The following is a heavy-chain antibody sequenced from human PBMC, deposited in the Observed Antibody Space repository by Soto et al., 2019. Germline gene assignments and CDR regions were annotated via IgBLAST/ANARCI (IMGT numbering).Heavy chain of an antibody. D-gene: IGHD2-8*01. Sequence: EVQLLESGGGLVQPGGSLRLSCEASGFTFSSHAMSWVRQAPGKGLEWVSAISGSDAGTFDADSVRGRFTISRDNSKNTIYLHMTSLRVEDTAIYYCTKDPCTRSICYFDFWGQGSLVTVSS. CDR3: TKDPCTRSICYFDF. CDR1: GFTFSSHA. V-gene: IGHV3-23*01. J-gene: IGHJ4*02. CDR2: ISGSDAGT.